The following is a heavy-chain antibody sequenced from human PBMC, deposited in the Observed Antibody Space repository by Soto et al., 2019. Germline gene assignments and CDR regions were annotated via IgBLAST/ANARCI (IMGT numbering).Heavy chain of an antibody. J-gene: IGHJ4*02. V-gene: IGHV6-1*01. D-gene: IGHD6-19*01. CDR1: GDSVSSNSAA. CDR3: AREGRVWVAVAGTYFDY. CDR2: TYYRSKWYN. Sequence: QSQTLSLTCAISGDSVSSNSAAWNWIRQSPSRGLEWLGRTYYRSKWYNDYAVSVKSRITINPDTSKNQFSLQLNSVTPEDTAVYYCAREGRVWVAVAGTYFDYWGQGTLVTVSS.